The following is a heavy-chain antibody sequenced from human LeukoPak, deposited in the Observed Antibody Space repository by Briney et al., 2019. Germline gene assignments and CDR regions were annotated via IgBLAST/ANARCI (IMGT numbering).Heavy chain of an antibody. CDR1: GGSFSGYY. J-gene: IGHJ4*02. Sequence: SETLSLTCAVYGGSFSGYYWSWIRQPPGKGLEWIGEINHSGSTNYNPSLKSRVTISVDTSKNQFSLKLSSVTAADTAVYYCARASRGYNGYDKTYYFDYWGQGTLVTVSS. D-gene: IGHD5-12*01. V-gene: IGHV4-34*01. CDR3: ARASRGYNGYDKTYYFDY. CDR2: INHSGST.